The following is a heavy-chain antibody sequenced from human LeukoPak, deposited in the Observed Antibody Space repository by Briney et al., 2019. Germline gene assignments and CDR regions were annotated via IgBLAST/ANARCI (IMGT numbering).Heavy chain of an antibody. CDR3: ARKDEGYH. V-gene: IGHV3-48*03. J-gene: IGHJ4*02. D-gene: IGHD5-18*01. CDR2: ISSGGTI. Sequence: GGSLRLSCAASGFTFSSYEMNWVRQAPGKGLEWVSYISSGGTIYDADSVKGRFTISRDNAKNSLYLQMNSLRAEDTAVYYCARKDEGYHWGQGTLVTVSS. CDR1: GFTFSSYE.